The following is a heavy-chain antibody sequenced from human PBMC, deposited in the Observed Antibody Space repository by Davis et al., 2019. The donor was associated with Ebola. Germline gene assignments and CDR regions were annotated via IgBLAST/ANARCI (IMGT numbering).Heavy chain of an antibody. D-gene: IGHD5-24*01. CDR3: ARGTDGYNPGGYFDS. CDR1: GYSFTTYW. CDR2: IYPADSDS. V-gene: IGHV5-51*01. J-gene: IGHJ4*02. Sequence: GESLKISCKGSGYSFTTYWIGWVRQMPGKGLEWMGIIYPADSDSRYSPSFQGQVTISADKSISTAYLHWSSLKASDTAMYYCARGTDGYNPGGYFDSWGQGTLVTVSS.